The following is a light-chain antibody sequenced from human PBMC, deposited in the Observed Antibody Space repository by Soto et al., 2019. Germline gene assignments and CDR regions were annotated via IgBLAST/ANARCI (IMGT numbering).Light chain of an antibody. J-gene: IGKJ5*01. V-gene: IGKV3-11*01. Sequence: VFTRWRAQRPLWLSKEPKLAGRVSQSVSSYLAWYQQKPGQAPRLLIYDASNRATGIPARFSGSGSGTDFTLTISSLEPEDFAVYYCQQRQYWRPITVGQGTRLEIK. CDR1: QSVSSY. CDR3: QQRQYWRPIT. CDR2: DAS.